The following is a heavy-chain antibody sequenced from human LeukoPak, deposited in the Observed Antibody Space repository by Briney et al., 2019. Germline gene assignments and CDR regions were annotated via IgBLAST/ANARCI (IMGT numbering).Heavy chain of an antibody. CDR3: ARRFRTSAAGILHHDAYDI. J-gene: IGHJ3*02. CDR2: IYGSP. CDR1: GGSLTDHF. V-gene: IGHV4-4*09. Sequence: SETLSLTCTVSGGSLTDHFWGWIRHTPGMGLEWIGHIYGSPTYNPSLKSRVTISDDTSENQIFLQMTSVTAADTAIYYCARRFRTSAAGILHHDAYDIWGPGTEVIVSS. D-gene: IGHD3-10*01.